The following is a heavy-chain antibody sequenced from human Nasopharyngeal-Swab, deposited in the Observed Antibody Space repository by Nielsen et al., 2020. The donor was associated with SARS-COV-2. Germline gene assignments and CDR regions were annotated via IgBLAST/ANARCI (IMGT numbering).Heavy chain of an antibody. Sequence: SVKVSCKASGGTFRSYAISWVRQAPGQGLEWMGGIIPIFGTANYAQKFQGRVTITADESTSTAYMELSSLRSEDTAVYYCASNARGYQLLREAGPYYYYYYMDVWGKGTTVTVSS. J-gene: IGHJ6*03. CDR3: ASNARGYQLLREAGPYYYYYYMDV. V-gene: IGHV1-69*13. CDR1: GGTFRSYA. D-gene: IGHD2-2*01. CDR2: IIPIFGTA.